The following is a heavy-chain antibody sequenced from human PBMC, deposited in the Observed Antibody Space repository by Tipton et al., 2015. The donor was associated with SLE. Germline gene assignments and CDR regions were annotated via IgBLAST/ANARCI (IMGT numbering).Heavy chain of an antibody. D-gene: IGHD4-11*01. Sequence: TLSLTCTVSGGSISSYYWSWLRQPPGKGLEWIGYIYYSGSTNYNPSLKSRVPISVATSKNQFSLKLSSVTAADSAVYYCARWAGPTVNFDYWGQGTLVTVSS. CDR3: ARWAGPTVNFDY. CDR2: IYYSGST. CDR1: GGSISSYY. J-gene: IGHJ4*02. V-gene: IGHV4-59*07.